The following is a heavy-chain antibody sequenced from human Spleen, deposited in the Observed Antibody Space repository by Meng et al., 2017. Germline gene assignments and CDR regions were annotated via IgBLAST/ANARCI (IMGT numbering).Heavy chain of an antibody. V-gene: IGHV4-39*07. Sequence: SETLSLTCTVSGGSISSSSYYWGWIRQPPGKGLEWIGSIYYSGSTYYNPSLKSRVTISVDTSKNQFSLKLSSVTAADTAVYYCAREVLPAFVHSSYRRGYYFGYWGQG. J-gene: IGHJ4*01. D-gene: IGHD6-19*01. CDR3: AREVLPAFVHSSYRRGYYFGY. CDR1: GGSISSSSYY. CDR2: IYYSGST.